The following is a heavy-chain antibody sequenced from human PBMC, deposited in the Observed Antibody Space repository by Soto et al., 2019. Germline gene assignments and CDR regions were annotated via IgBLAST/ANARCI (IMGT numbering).Heavy chain of an antibody. CDR1: GFTFSSYG. Sequence: GGSLRLSCAASGFTFSSYGMHWVRQAPGKGLEWVAVISYDGSNKYYADSVKGRFTISRDNSKNTLYLQMNSLRAEDTAVYYCAKDLEILWFGESRPTGAFDIWGQGTMVTVS. V-gene: IGHV3-30*18. CDR3: AKDLEILWFGESRPTGAFDI. J-gene: IGHJ3*02. CDR2: ISYDGSNK. D-gene: IGHD3-10*01.